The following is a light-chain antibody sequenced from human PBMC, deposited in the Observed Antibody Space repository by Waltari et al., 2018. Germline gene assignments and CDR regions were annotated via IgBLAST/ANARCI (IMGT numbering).Light chain of an antibody. V-gene: IGKV1-5*03. CDR1: QNISHW. CDR2: KAV. CDR3: LQYRAFART. Sequence: DIQMTQSPSTLSASVGDRVTFTCRSSQNISHWVAWFQQKPGQAPRPLIYKAVNLLSGVPSRFSGHGSDTDFTLTINGLQSEDFATYHCLQYRAFARTFGQGTKLEVK. J-gene: IGKJ1*01.